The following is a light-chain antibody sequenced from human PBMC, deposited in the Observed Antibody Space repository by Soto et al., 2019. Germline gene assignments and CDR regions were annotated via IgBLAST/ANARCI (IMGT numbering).Light chain of an antibody. CDR3: LLSYSGAQGI. CDR2: DTS. CDR1: TGAVTSGHY. V-gene: IGLV7-46*01. Sequence: QAVVTQEPSLTVSTGETVTLTCGSSTGAVTSGHYPYWFQQKPGQAPRTLIYDTSNKHSWTPARFSGSLLGGKAALTLSGAQPEDAAEYYCLLSYSGAQGIFGTGTKVTVL. J-gene: IGLJ1*01.